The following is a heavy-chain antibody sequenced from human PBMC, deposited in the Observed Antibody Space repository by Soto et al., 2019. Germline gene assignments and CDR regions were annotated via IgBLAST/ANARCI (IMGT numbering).Heavy chain of an antibody. D-gene: IGHD1-7*01. Sequence: GGSLRLSCAASGFTFSSYGMHWVRQAPGKGLEWVAVIWYDGSNKYYADSVKGRFTISRDNSKNTLYLQMNSLRAEDTAVYYCARDHPELRLFDYWGQGTLVTVSS. CDR2: IWYDGSNK. V-gene: IGHV3-33*01. J-gene: IGHJ4*02. CDR1: GFTFSSYG. CDR3: ARDHPELRLFDY.